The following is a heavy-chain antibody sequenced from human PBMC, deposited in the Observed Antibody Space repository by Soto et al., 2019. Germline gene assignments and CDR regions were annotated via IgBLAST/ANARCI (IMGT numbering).Heavy chain of an antibody. CDR1: GFTFSIYA. CDR3: AKATRGGAATLIRDY. D-gene: IGHD6-13*01. J-gene: IGHJ4*02. V-gene: IGHV3-23*01. CDR2: ISGSGGST. Sequence: PGGSLRLSCAAAGFTFSIYAMSWVRQAPGKGLEWVSAISGSGGSTYYADSVKGRFTISRDNSKNTLYLQMNSLRADDTAVYYCAKATRGGAATLIRDYWGQGTLVNVSS.